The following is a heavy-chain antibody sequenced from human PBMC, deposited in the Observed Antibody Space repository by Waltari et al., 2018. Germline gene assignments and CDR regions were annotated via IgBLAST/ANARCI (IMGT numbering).Heavy chain of an antibody. CDR3: ARSALGAAGPSNQGWYFDL. Sequence: GRSLRLSCAASGFTFSSYAMHWVRQAPGKGLEWVAVISYDGSNKYYADSVKGRFTISRDNSKNTLYLQMNSLRAEDTAVYYCARSALGAAGPSNQGWYFDLWGRGTLVTVSS. D-gene: IGHD6-13*01. CDR2: ISYDGSNK. CDR1: GFTFSSYA. V-gene: IGHV3-30-3*01. J-gene: IGHJ2*01.